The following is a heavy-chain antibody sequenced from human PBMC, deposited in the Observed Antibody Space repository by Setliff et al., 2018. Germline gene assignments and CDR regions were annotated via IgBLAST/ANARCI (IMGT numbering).Heavy chain of an antibody. CDR1: GYTFNGYG. D-gene: IGHD2-2*01. Sequence: ASVKVSCKASGYTFNGYGITWVRQAPGQGLEWMGWISRYDGNTRYARKIQGRATMTTDTSTTTAYMEVRSLRSDDTARYYCVRDRAAIVVGPPTAAFDIWGQGTMVTVSS. J-gene: IGHJ3*02. V-gene: IGHV1-18*01. CDR2: ISRYDGNT. CDR3: VRDRAAIVVGPPTAAFDI.